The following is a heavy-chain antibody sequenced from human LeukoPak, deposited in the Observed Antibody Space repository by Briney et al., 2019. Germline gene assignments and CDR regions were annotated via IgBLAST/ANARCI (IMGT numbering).Heavy chain of an antibody. CDR3: ATRKSGYSGYDVGEDDAFDI. Sequence: ASVKVSYKASGYTFTSYYMHWVRQAPGQGLEWMGIINPSGGSTSYAQKFQGRVTMTRGMSTSTVYMELSSLRSEDTAVYYCATRKSGYSGYDVGEDDAFDIWGQGTMVTVSS. D-gene: IGHD5-12*01. CDR1: GYTFTSYY. CDR2: INPSGGST. V-gene: IGHV1-46*01. J-gene: IGHJ3*02.